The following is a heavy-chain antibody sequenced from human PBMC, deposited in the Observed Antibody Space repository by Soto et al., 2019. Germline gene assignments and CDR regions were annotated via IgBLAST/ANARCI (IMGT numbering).Heavy chain of an antibody. V-gene: IGHV1-2*02. J-gene: IGHJ4*02. CDR2: IGPESGAT. D-gene: IGHD5-12*01. Sequence: ASLKVSCKASGYTFTGHYIHWVRQAPEQGPEWMGEIGPESGATRYAQKFQGRVTMTRDMSITTVYMELNNLSPDDTAVYYCGRGRSGQIVVFYWGQGTPVTVSS. CDR1: GYTFTGHY. CDR3: GRGRSGQIVVFY.